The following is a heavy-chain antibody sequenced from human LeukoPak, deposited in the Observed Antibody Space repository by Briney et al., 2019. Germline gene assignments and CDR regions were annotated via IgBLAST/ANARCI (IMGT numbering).Heavy chain of an antibody. CDR1: GFTFSSYS. V-gene: IGHV3-21*01. Sequence: GGSLRLSCAASGFTFSSYSRNWVRQAPGKGLEWVSSISSSSSHIYYADSVKGRFTISRDNAKNSLYLQMKSLRAEDTAVYYCARDLVVPAAMDAFDIWGQGTMVTVSS. CDR2: ISSSSSHI. J-gene: IGHJ3*02. CDR3: ARDLVVPAAMDAFDI. D-gene: IGHD2-2*01.